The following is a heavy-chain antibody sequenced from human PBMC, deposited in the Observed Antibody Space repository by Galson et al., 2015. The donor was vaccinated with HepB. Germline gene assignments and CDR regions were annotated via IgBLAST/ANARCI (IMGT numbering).Heavy chain of an antibody. CDR3: ARGWVDY. D-gene: IGHD1-26*01. CDR1: GYPFTKFA. J-gene: IGHJ4*02. V-gene: IGHV1-3*01. CDR2: INAGSGNT. Sequence: SVKVSCKASGYPFTKFAMHWVRQAPGQRLEWMGWINAGSGNTKYSQKIQGRVTITRDTSASTAYMELSSLRSEDTAVYYFARGWVDYWGQGTLVTVSS.